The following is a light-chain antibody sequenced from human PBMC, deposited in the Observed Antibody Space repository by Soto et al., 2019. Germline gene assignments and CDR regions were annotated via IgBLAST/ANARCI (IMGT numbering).Light chain of an antibody. V-gene: IGKV3-11*01. Sequence: EIVMTQSPATLSVSPWARPTLSGWSSQSVSSYLAWYQHKPGQAPRLLIYDASNRATGITARFSGSGSGTDFTLTISSLEPEDFAVYYCQQRSNWPWTFGQGTQVEIK. CDR2: DAS. J-gene: IGKJ1*01. CDR3: QQRSNWPWT. CDR1: QSVSSY.